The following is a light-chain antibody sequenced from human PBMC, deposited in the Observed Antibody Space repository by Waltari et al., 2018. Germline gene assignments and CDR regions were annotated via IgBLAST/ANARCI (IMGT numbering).Light chain of an antibody. CDR1: QSISSW. Sequence: DIQMTQSPSPLSASVGDRVTIPCRASQSISSWLPLYHQNPGKAPKLLIYKGSSLERGVSSRVSGSGSETEFTLTISSLQPDDFATYYCQQYQSYPITFGQGTRLEIK. J-gene: IGKJ5*01. CDR3: QQYQSYPIT. CDR2: KGS. V-gene: IGKV1-5*03.